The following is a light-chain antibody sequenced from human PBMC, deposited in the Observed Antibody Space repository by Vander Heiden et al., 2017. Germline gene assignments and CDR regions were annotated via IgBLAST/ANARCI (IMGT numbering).Light chain of an antibody. J-gene: IGLJ1*01. V-gene: IGLV2-14*03. CDR1: ISDGGNDNY. Sequence: QSALTQPASVSGSAGLSITIPCPGSISDGGNDNYVSWYQQHAGKAPKLVIYDVTNRPSGVSNRFSGAKTGNTASLTISGLQPEDEADYYCSSYTTSSTQVFGTGTKVTVL. CDR3: SSYTTSSTQV. CDR2: DVT.